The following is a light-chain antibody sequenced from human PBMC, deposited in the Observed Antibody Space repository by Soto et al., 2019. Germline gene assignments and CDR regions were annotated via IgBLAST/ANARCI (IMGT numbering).Light chain of an antibody. J-gene: IGKJ4*01. Sequence: DNLMTLCLSSLSASVGARVTVPCQASQDISNYLNWYQQKPGKAPKLLIYDASNLETGVPSRFSGSGSGTDFTFTISSLQPEDIATYYCQQYDNLPLTFGGGTKVDIK. CDR3: QQYDNLPLT. CDR1: QDISNY. CDR2: DAS. V-gene: IGKV1-33*01.